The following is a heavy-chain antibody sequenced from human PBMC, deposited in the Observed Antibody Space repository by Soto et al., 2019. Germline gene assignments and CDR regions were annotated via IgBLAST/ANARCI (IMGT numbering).Heavy chain of an antibody. J-gene: IGHJ4*02. Sequence: QVQLVQSGAEVKKPGSSVKVSCKASGGTFSSYAISWVRQAPGQGLEWMGGIIPIFGTANYAQKFQGRVTITADESLSTACMELSSLRSEDTDVYYGARVGDEYCSGGSCYENDGGGFDYWGQGTLVTVSS. V-gene: IGHV1-69*12. D-gene: IGHD2-15*01. CDR3: ARVGDEYCSGGSCYENDGGGFDY. CDR2: IIPIFGTA. CDR1: GGTFSSYA.